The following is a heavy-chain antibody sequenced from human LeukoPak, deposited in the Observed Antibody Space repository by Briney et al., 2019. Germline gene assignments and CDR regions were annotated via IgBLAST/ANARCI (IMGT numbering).Heavy chain of an antibody. D-gene: IGHD2-21*02. Sequence: SVKVSRKASGGTFSSYAINWVRQAPGQGLEWMGRIIPIIGIANYAQKFQGRVTITADKSTSTAYMELSSLRSEGTAVYYCATTYCGGDCAYYYYGMDVWGQGTTVTVSS. CDR3: ATTYCGGDCAYYYYGMDV. V-gene: IGHV1-69*04. J-gene: IGHJ6*02. CDR1: GGTFSSYA. CDR2: IIPIIGIA.